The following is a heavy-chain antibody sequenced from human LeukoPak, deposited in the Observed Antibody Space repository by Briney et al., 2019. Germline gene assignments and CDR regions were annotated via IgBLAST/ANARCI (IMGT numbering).Heavy chain of an antibody. Sequence: PGGSLRLSCAASGFTFSSYAMSWVRQAPGKGLEWVSAISGSGGSTYYADSVKGRFTISRDNAKNSLYLQMNSPRAEDTAVYYCARDISPRGYSYGGFDYWGQGTLVTVSS. CDR1: GFTFSSYA. V-gene: IGHV3-23*01. J-gene: IGHJ4*02. CDR3: ARDISPRGYSYGGFDY. D-gene: IGHD5-18*01. CDR2: ISGSGGST.